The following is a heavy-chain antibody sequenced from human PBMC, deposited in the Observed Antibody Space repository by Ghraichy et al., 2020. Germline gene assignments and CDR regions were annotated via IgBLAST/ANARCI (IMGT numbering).Heavy chain of an antibody. D-gene: IGHD2-21*01. CDR2: INHSGST. CDR3: ATHKSGTYCGGDCYSHYFDY. J-gene: IGHJ4*02. CDR1: GGSFSGYY. Sequence: SCAVYGGSFSGYYWSWIRQPPGKGLEWIGEINHSGSTNYNPSLKSRVTISVDTSKNQFSLKLSSVTAADTAVYYCATHKSGTYCGGDCYSHYFDYWGQGTLVTVSS. V-gene: IGHV4-34*01.